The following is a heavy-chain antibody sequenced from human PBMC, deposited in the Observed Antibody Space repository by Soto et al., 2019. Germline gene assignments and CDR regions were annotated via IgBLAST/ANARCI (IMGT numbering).Heavy chain of an antibody. V-gene: IGHV1-8*01. D-gene: IGHD3-3*01. Sequence: ASVKVSCKASGYTFTSYDINWVRQATGQGLEWMGRMNPNSGNTGYAQKFQGRVTMTRNTSISTAYMELSSLRSEDTAVYYCARAFSGFGVVIILKDEKMMDVWGKGTTVTVSS. J-gene: IGHJ6*04. CDR3: ARAFSGFGVVIILKDEKMMDV. CDR1: GYTFTSYD. CDR2: MNPNSGNT.